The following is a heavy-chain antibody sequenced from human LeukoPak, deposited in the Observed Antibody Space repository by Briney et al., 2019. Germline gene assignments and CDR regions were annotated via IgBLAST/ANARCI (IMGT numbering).Heavy chain of an antibody. Sequence: GGSLRLSCAASGFTFSSYSMNWVRQAPGKGLEWVSSISSSSYRYYADSVKGRFTISRDNAKNSLYLQMNSLRAEDTAVYYCARDDYYGSGSYYKGFDPWGQGTLVTVSS. J-gene: IGHJ5*02. D-gene: IGHD3-10*01. V-gene: IGHV3-21*01. CDR1: GFTFSSYS. CDR3: ARDDYYGSGSYYKGFDP. CDR2: ISSSSYR.